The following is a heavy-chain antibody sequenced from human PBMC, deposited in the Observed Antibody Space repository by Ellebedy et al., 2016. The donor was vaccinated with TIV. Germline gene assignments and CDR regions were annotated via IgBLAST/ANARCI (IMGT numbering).Heavy chain of an antibody. J-gene: IGHJ5*02. CDR1: GIIVSDYF. CDR2: LYPDAKT. Sequence: GESLKISCEASGIIVSDYFMNWVRQAPGKGLEWVSVLYPDAKTNYTDSVNGRFIVSRDSSKNTLYLQMNRLTAEDTAVYYCARDPGGGGDFGDNWFDPWGQGTLVTVSS. CDR3: ARDPGGGGDFGDNWFDP. D-gene: IGHD2-21*01. V-gene: IGHV3-66*01.